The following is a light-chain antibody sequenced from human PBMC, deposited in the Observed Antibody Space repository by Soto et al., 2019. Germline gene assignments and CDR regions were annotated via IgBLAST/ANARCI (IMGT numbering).Light chain of an antibody. CDR3: AAWDDSLNGYYV. CDR1: SSNIGSNT. CDR2: SNN. Sequence: QSVLTQPPSASGTPGQRVTISCSGSSSNIGSNTVNWYQQLPGTAPKLLIYSNNQRPSGVPDRFSGSKSGTSASLAISGLPSQDEADYYCAAWDDSLNGYYVFGTGTKLTVL. V-gene: IGLV1-44*01. J-gene: IGLJ1*01.